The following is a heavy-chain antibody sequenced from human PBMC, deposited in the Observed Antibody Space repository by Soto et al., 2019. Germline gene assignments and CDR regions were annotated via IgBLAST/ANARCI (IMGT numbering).Heavy chain of an antibody. J-gene: IGHJ6*02. Sequence: PSETLSLTCTVSGGSISGYYWTWIRQPPGRGLEWIGNIYYSGSTNYNPSLESRVTMSVDTSKNQFSLKLSSVTAADTAVYYCARDGVPAAIRTYYYYYGMDVWGQGTTVTVSS. V-gene: IGHV4-59*01. CDR1: GGSISGYY. CDR3: ARDGVPAAIRTYYYYYGMDV. D-gene: IGHD2-2*01. CDR2: IYYSGST.